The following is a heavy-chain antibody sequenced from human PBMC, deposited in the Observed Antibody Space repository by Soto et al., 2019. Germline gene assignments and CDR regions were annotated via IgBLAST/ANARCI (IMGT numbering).Heavy chain of an antibody. V-gene: IGHV3-53*01. Sequence: HLGGSLRLSCVASGLPVAGSYMAWVRQAPGKGLEWASVIYNDGTTYYSQSVEGRFTISRDTSKNTLYLQMDRLRDEDTAVYYCVRPLPSGQTHARDVWGQGTTVTVSS. D-gene: IGHD3-10*01. CDR2: IYNDGTT. CDR3: VRPLPSGQTHARDV. CDR1: GLPVAGSY. J-gene: IGHJ6*02.